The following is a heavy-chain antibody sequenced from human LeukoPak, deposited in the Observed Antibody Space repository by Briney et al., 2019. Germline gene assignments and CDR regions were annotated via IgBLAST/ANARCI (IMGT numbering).Heavy chain of an antibody. CDR3: ARDEDIVGADDAFDI. CDR1: GYTFTSYA. CDR2: INTNTGNP. Sequence: ASVKVSCKASGYTFTSYAMNWVRQAPGQGLEWMGWINTNTGNPTYAQGFTGRFVFSLDTSVSTAYLQISSLKAEDTAVYYCARDEDIVGADDAFDIWGQGTMVTVSS. V-gene: IGHV7-4-1*02. D-gene: IGHD1-26*01. J-gene: IGHJ3*02.